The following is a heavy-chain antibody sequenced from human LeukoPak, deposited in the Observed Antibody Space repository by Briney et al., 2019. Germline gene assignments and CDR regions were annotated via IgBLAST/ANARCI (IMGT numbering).Heavy chain of an antibody. J-gene: IGHJ1*01. V-gene: IGHV4-34*01. CDR3: ARDTSSPT. D-gene: IGHD6-13*01. CDR2: INHSGST. Sequence: SETLSLTCAVYGGSFSGYYWSWIRQPPGKGLEWIGEINHSGSTNYNPSLKSRVTISVDTSKNQFSLKLSSVTAADTAVYYCARDTSSPTWGQGTLVTVSS. CDR1: GGSFSGYY.